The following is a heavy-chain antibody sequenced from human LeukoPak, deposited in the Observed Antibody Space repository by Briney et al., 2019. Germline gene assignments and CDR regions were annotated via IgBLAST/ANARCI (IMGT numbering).Heavy chain of an antibody. CDR2: ISWNSGSI. CDR3: AKDTVTPGAFDY. CDR1: GFTFDDYA. Sequence: GGSLRLSCAASGFTFDDYAMHWVRQAPGKGLEWVSGISWNSGSIGYADSVKGRFTISRDNAKNSLYLQMNSLRAVDTALYYCAKDTVTPGAFDYWGQGTLVTVSS. V-gene: IGHV3-9*01. D-gene: IGHD4-23*01. J-gene: IGHJ4*02.